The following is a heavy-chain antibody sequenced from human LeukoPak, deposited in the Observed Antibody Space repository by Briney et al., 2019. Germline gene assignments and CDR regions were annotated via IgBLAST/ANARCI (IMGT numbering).Heavy chain of an antibody. D-gene: IGHD5-18*01. CDR3: ARAGYSYGTGYYFDY. V-gene: IGHV4-4*02. Sequence: SETLSLTCAVSGGSISSNNWWSWVRQPPGKGLEWIGEISHSGSTGYNPSLKRRVTISVDTSKKQFSPKVSSVTAADTAVYYCARAGYSYGTGYYFDYWGQGTLLPLFS. J-gene: IGHJ4*02. CDR1: GGSISSNNW. CDR2: ISHSGST.